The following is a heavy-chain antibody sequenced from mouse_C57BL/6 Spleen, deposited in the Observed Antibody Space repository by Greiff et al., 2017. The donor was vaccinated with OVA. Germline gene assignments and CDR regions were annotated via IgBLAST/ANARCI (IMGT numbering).Heavy chain of an antibody. CDR2: IDPSDSET. J-gene: IGHJ2*01. CDR3: ARAQIYSNYVSYFDY. D-gene: IGHD2-5*01. CDR1: GYTFTSYW. Sequence: VQLQQPGAELVRPGSSVKLSCKASGYTFTSYWMHWVKQRPIQGLEWIGNIDPSDSETHYNQKFKDKATLTVDKSSSTAYMQLSSLTSEDSAVYYCARAQIYSNYVSYFDYWGQGTTLTVSS. V-gene: IGHV1-52*01.